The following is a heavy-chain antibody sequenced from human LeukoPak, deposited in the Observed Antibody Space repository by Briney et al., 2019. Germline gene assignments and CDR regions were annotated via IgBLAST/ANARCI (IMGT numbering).Heavy chain of an antibody. CDR2: ITGSGSST. Sequence: GGSLRLSCAASGFTFANYAMSWVRQAPGQGLECVSVITGSGSSTSYADSVKGRFTISRDNSKNTLYLQMNSLRAEDTAVYYCARAMRGYQLLPDYWGQGTLVTVSS. CDR3: ARAMRGYQLLPDY. D-gene: IGHD2-2*01. V-gene: IGHV3-23*01. CDR1: GFTFANYA. J-gene: IGHJ4*02.